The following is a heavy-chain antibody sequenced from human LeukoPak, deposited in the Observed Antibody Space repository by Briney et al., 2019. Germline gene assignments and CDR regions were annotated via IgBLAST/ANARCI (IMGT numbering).Heavy chain of an antibody. J-gene: IGHJ6*03. Sequence: TSETLSLTCTVSGGSISSYYWSWIRQPPGKGLELIAYIYYSGTTNYNPSLKSRVTISVDTSDNQFSLNLSSVTAADTAVYYCARVSWFPGTSYYYMDVWGKGTTVTVSS. CDR2: IYYSGTT. CDR3: ARVSWFPGTSYYYMDV. V-gene: IGHV4-59*01. D-gene: IGHD1-1*01. CDR1: GGSISSYY.